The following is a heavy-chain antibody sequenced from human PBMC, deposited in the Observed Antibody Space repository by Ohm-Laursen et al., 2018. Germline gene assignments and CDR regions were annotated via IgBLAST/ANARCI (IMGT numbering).Heavy chain of an antibody. CDR2: IIPILGIA. CDR3: ARDLQAAAAPDF. J-gene: IGHJ4*02. V-gene: IGHV1-69*04. CDR1: GGTFSSYA. D-gene: IGHD6-13*01. Sequence: GASVKVSCKVSGGTFSSYAISWVRQAPGQGLEWMGRIIPILGIANYAQKFQGRVTITADKSTSTAYMELHRLTSEDTAVYFCARDLQAAAAPDFWGQGTLVTVSS.